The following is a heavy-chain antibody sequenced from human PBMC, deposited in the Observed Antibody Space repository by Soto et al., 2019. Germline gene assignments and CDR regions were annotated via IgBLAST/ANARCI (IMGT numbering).Heavy chain of an antibody. Sequence: QVQLVQSGAEVKKPGASVKVSCKASGYTFTSYDINWVRQATGQGLEWMGWMNPNSGNTGYAQKFQGRVTRTRNTSISTAYMELSSLRSEDTAVYYCARGRQLGLLWCGELFDYWGQGTLVTVSS. D-gene: IGHD3-10*01. CDR3: ARGRQLGLLWCGELFDY. CDR1: GYTFTSYD. CDR2: MNPNSGNT. V-gene: IGHV1-8*01. J-gene: IGHJ4*02.